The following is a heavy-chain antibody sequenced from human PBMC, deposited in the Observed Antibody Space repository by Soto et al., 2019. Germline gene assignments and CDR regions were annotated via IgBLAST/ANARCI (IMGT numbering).Heavy chain of an antibody. CDR1: GFSLNTRAVG. CDR3: AHRHHLGGVDV. V-gene: IGHV2-5*01. Sequence: QITLKEAGPTLVKPTQTLTLTCIFSGFSLNTRAVGVGWIRQPPGKALEWLALINWNDDPRYSPSLKDRLTITQDTSTNHVVLTMTNVDPVDTATDFCAHRHHLGGVDVLGQGTTVNVAS. D-gene: IGHD2-21*01. CDR2: INWNDDP. J-gene: IGHJ3*01.